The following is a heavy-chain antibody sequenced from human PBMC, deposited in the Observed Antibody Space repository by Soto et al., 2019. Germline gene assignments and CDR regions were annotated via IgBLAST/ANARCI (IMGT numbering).Heavy chain of an antibody. CDR2: LYSGST. Sequence: SETLSLTCTVSGVSISSKNFYWGWIRQSPGKGLEWIGTLYSGSTFSSLSLKNRVTISVDTSKNQVSLKLRSVAAADTAIYYCASTRGIAVGGSFDYWGQGIQVTVSS. J-gene: IGHJ4*02. CDR1: GVSISSKNFY. D-gene: IGHD6-19*01. CDR3: ASTRGIAVGGSFDY. V-gene: IGHV4-39*01.